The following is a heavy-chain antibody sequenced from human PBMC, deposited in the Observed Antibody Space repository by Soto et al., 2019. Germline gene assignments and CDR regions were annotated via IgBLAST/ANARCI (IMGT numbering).Heavy chain of an antibody. J-gene: IGHJ4*02. V-gene: IGHV1-69*12. D-gene: IGHD2-15*01. CDR2: IIPMFDTP. Sequence: QVQLVQSGAEVKKPGSSVKVSCKASGGTFSSDSFSWVRQAPGQGLEWMGGIIPMFDTPIYAQKFQDRVSLPAXXSTSTAYMQLSSLRSGDTAVYYCARSGGLDRDFNYWGQGSLVTVSS. CDR1: GGTFSSDS. CDR3: ARSGGLDRDFNY.